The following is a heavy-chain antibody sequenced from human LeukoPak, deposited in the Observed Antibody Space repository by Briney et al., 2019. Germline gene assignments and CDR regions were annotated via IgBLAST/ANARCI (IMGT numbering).Heavy chain of an antibody. CDR1: GFTFSSYE. V-gene: IGHV3-48*03. D-gene: IGHD1-26*01. Sequence: GGSLRLSCAASGFTFSSYEMNWVRQAPGKGLEWVSYISSSGSTIYYADSVKGRFTISRDNAKNSLYLQMNSLRAEDTAVYYCARDDSGSYYGVIDYWGQGTLVTVSS. CDR3: ARDDSGSYYGVIDY. CDR2: ISSSGSTI. J-gene: IGHJ4*02.